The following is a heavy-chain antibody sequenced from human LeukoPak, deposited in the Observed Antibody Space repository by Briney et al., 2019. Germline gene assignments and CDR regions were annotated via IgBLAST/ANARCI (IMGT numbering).Heavy chain of an antibody. CDR3: AKDRSYGLFDP. Sequence: GGSLRLSCAASGFTISTYAMSWVRQAPGKGLEWVSGLSGSGGMTYYADSVKGRFTISRDNSKNTLYLQMNSLRAEDTAVYYCAKDRSYGLFDPWGQGTLVTVSS. J-gene: IGHJ5*02. CDR2: LSGSGGMT. CDR1: GFTISTYA. V-gene: IGHV3-23*01. D-gene: IGHD5-18*01.